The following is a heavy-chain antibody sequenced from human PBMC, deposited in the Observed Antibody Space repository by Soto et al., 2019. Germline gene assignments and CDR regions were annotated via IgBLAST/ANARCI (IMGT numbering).Heavy chain of an antibody. D-gene: IGHD5-12*01. CDR1: GGSISSSNW. J-gene: IGHJ4*02. CDR3: AREMGGLRFVDY. CDR2: IYHSGST. V-gene: IGHV4-4*02. Sequence: QVQLQESGPGLVKPSGTLSLTCAVSGGSISSSNWWSWVRQPPGKGLEWIGEIYHSGSTNYNPSRTSRVTISVDKSRNQVSLKLGSVTAADPAVCYCAREMGGLRFVDYWGQGTLVTVSS.